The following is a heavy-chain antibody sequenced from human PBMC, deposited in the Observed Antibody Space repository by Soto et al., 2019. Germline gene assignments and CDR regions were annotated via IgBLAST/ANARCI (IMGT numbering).Heavy chain of an antibody. V-gene: IGHV4-59*01. J-gene: IGHJ6*03. D-gene: IGHD4-17*01. CDR1: GGSISSYY. CDR2: IYYSGST. Sequence: GSLRLSCTVSGGSISSYYWSWIRQPPGKGLEWIGYIYYSGSTNYNPSLKSRVTISVDTSKNKFSMKLSSVTAADTAVYYCATSTDYGDYDSYYMDVWGKGTTVTVSS. CDR3: ATSTDYGDYDSYYMDV.